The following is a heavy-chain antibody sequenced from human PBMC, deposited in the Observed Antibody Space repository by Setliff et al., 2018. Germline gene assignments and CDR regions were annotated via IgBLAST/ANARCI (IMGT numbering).Heavy chain of an antibody. CDR1: GYSFANSW. J-gene: IGHJ3*02. V-gene: IGHV5-51*01. Sequence: PGESLKISCKGSGYSFANSWIAWVRQMPGKGLEWMGLIFPVDSDTRYSPSFRGQVTFSVDKSITTAYLQWSSLKASDTAMYYCARLPHWPDAFDIWGQGTMVTVSS. D-gene: IGHD1-1*01. CDR3: ARLPHWPDAFDI. CDR2: IFPVDSDT.